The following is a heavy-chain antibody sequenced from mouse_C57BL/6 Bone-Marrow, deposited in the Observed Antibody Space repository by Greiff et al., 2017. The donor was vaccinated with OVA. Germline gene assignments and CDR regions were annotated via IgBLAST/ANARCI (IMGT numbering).Heavy chain of an antibody. J-gene: IGHJ2*01. D-gene: IGHD3-1*01. V-gene: IGHV1-19*01. CDR2: INPYNGGT. CDR1: GYTFTDYY. CDR3: ARSSGWDDFDY. Sequence: EVKLMESGPVLVKPGASVKMSCKASGYTFTDYYMNWVKQSHGKSLEWIGVINPYNGGTSYNQKFKGKATLTVDKSSSTAYMELNSLTSEDSAVYYCARSSGWDDFDYWGQGTTLTVSS.